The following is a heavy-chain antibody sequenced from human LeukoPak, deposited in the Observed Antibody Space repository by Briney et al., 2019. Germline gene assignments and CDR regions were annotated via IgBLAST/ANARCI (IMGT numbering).Heavy chain of an antibody. V-gene: IGHV3-48*02. D-gene: IGHD6-19*01. J-gene: IGHJ4*02. CDR1: GFTFSSYT. Sequence: GGSLRLSCAASGFTFSSYTMTWVRQAPGKGLEWISYISSSGYTIYYADSVKGRFTTFRDNAENSLYLQMDSLRDDDTAVYYCARQMYSSGCSDFWGQGTLVTVSS. CDR2: ISSSGYTI. CDR3: ARQMYSSGCSDF.